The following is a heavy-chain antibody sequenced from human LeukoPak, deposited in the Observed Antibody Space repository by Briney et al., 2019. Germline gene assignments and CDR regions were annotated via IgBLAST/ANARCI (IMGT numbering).Heavy chain of an antibody. Sequence: SETLSLTCTVAGGSISSYYWGWIRHPPGKGLEWIGYIYNSGSTNYNPSLRSQVTISVDASKNQFSLKLNSVTAADTAVYYCARRNILTEGEAFDIWGQGTLVTVSS. V-gene: IGHV4-59*08. D-gene: IGHD3-9*01. CDR3: ARRNILTEGEAFDI. CDR2: IYNSGST. J-gene: IGHJ3*02. CDR1: GGSISSYY.